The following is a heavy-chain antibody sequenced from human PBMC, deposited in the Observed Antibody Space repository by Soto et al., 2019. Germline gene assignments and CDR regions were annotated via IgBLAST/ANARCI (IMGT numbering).Heavy chain of an antibody. D-gene: IGHD3-10*01. J-gene: IGHJ4*02. CDR1: GFTFSSYS. CDR3: ARAGRWELPPG. Sequence: EVQLVESGGGLVQPGGSLRLSCAASGFTFSSYSMNWVRQAPGKGLEWVSYISSSSSTIYYADSVKGRFTISRDNAKNSLYLQMNSLRAEDTAVYYCARAGRWELPPGWGQGTLVTVSS. V-gene: IGHV3-48*01. CDR2: ISSSSSTI.